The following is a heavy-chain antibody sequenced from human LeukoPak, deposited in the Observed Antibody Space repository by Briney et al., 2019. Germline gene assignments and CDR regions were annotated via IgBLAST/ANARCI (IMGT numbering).Heavy chain of an antibody. CDR2: IYTSGST. J-gene: IGHJ5*02. CDR3: ARDVYYYGSGSYYFHNWFDP. Sequence: SETLSLTCTVSGGSISSYYWSWIRQPAGKGLEWIGRIYTSGSTNYNPSLKSRVTMSVDTSKNQFSLKLSSVTAADTAVYYCARDVYYYGSGSYYFHNWFDPWGQGTLVTVTS. D-gene: IGHD3-10*01. V-gene: IGHV4-4*07. CDR1: GGSISSYY.